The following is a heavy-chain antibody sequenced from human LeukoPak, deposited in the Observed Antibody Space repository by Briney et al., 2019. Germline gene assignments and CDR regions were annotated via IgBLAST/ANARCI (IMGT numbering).Heavy chain of an antibody. CDR1: GFSISSDYY. D-gene: IGHD3-3*01. CDR3: AREDFGVVNDAFDI. J-gene: IGHJ3*02. V-gene: IGHV4-38-2*02. CDR2: IYHDGST. Sequence: PSETLSLTCNVLGFSISSDYYWGWIRQPPGEGLEWTATIYHDGSTYYNPSLKGRVIISLDTSKNQFSLTLTYVTAADTAVYYCAREDFGVVNDAFDIWGQGTMVTVSS.